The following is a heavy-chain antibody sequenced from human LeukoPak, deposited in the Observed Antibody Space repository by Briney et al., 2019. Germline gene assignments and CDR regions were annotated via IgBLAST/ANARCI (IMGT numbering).Heavy chain of an antibody. V-gene: IGHV3-48*03. CDR2: ISSSGSTI. J-gene: IGHJ4*02. CDR1: GFTFSSYE. D-gene: IGHD3-3*01. CDR3: AREGVYDSWDY. Sequence: GGSLRLSCAASGFTFSSYEMNWVRQAPGKGLVWVSYISSSGSTIYYADSVKGRFTISRDNAKNLLYLQMNSLRAEDTAVYYCAREGVYDSWDYWGQGTLVTVSS.